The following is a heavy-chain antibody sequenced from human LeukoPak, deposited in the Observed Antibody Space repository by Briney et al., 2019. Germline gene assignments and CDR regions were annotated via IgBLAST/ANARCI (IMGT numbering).Heavy chain of an antibody. CDR3: ARDQEYNWNRNNWFDP. D-gene: IGHD1-20*01. CDR2: IIPIFGTA. Sequence: GASVKVSCKASGGTFSSYAISWVRQAPGQGLEWMGGIIPIFGTANYAQKFQGRVTITADESTSTAYMELSSLRSEDTAVYYCARDQEYNWNRNNWFDPRGQGTLVTVSS. J-gene: IGHJ5*02. CDR1: GGTFSSYA. V-gene: IGHV1-69*13.